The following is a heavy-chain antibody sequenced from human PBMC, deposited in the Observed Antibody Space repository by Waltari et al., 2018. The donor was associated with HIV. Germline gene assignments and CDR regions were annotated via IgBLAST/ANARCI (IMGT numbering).Heavy chain of an antibody. CDR3: ARRSTWFGVEGGDV. V-gene: IGHV4-39*01. D-gene: IGHD3-3*01. Sequence: QLQLQQSGPGLVKPSETLSLTCTVSGGSISNSYYYWGWIRQPPGKGLEWIGSIYRSENTYYNPSLKSRVTISMDTSKNQFSLKLTSVTAAYTAVYYCARRSTWFGVEGGDVWGRGTTVTVSS. J-gene: IGHJ6*02. CDR2: IYRSENT. CDR1: GGSISNSYYY.